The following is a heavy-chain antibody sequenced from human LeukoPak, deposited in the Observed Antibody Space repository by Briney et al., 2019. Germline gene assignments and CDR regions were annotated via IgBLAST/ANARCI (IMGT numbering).Heavy chain of an antibody. J-gene: IGHJ6*03. CDR2: ITSSSSYM. V-gene: IGHV3-21*01. CDR1: GFTFNTYN. CDR3: ARDPYSGNYGDYYYYYMDV. D-gene: IGHD1-26*01. Sequence: PGGSLRLSCVASGFTFNTYNMNWVRQAPGKGLEWVSSITSSSSYMYYADSVKGRFTISRDNAKSSLYLQMNSLRDEDTAVYYCARDPYSGNYGDYYYYYMDVWGKGTTATISS.